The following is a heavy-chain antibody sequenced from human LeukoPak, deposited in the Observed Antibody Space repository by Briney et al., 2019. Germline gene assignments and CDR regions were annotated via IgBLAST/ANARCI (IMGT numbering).Heavy chain of an antibody. D-gene: IGHD4-23*01. V-gene: IGHV4-38-2*01. CDR2: IFHSGSN. CDR3: ARVAGGISDYFDY. CDR1: GYSISSDYY. Sequence: SETLSLTCAVSGYSISSDYYWGWIRQPRGKGLEWIGSIFHSGSNHYNPSLKSRVTISLDASKNQFSLKLSSVTAADTAVYYCARVAGGISDYFDYCAQGTLVTVSS. J-gene: IGHJ4*02.